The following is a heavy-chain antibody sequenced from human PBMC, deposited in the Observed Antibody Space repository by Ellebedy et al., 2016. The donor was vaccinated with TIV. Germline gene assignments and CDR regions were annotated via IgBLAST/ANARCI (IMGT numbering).Heavy chain of an antibody. CDR2: IPFDGSNT. J-gene: IGHJ4*02. CDR3: ARDENYGAEVIDY. V-gene: IGHV3-30*02. D-gene: IGHD4-17*01. CDR1: GFSFTSNG. Sequence: GESLKISCAASGFSFTSNGMHWVRQAPGKGLEWVAFIPFDGSNTYYSDSVKGRFTVSRDLSENTLYLQMNSLRNEDTAVYYCARDENYGAEVIDYWGQGTLVTVSS.